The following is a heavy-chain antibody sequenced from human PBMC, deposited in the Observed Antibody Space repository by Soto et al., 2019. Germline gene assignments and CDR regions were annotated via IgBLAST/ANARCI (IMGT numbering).Heavy chain of an antibody. Sequence: QVMLVQSGAEVKKPGASVKVSCQASGDTFSKYDIHWVRLATGHGLEWMGWMNPRSGNTGYAQKFRGRVIMTRNTAITTAYMELSSLKYEDSAIYHCTRARGAETFDFWGQGSRVTVSS. CDR2: MNPRSGNT. V-gene: IGHV1-8*01. CDR1: GDTFSKYD. CDR3: TRARGAETFDF. D-gene: IGHD2-15*01. J-gene: IGHJ5*01.